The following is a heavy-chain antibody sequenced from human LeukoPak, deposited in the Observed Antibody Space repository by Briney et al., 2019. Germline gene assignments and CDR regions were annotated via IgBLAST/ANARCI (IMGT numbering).Heavy chain of an antibody. CDR1: GGSISSYY. J-gene: IGHJ6*02. CDR3: ARSEMYYHDSSGYTPLYYYGMDV. CDR2: ISNSGST. D-gene: IGHD3-22*01. Sequence: PSETLSLTCTVSGGSISSYYWSWIRQPPGEGLEWIGYISNSGSTNYNPSLKSRVTISVDTSKNQLSLKLSSVTPEDTAVYYCARSEMYYHDSSGYTPLYYYGMDVWGQGTTVTVSS. V-gene: IGHV4-59*12.